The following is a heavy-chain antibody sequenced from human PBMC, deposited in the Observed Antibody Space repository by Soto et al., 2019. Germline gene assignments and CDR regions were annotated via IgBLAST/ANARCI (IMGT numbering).Heavy chain of an antibody. V-gene: IGHV4-39*01. J-gene: IGHJ5*02. CDR2: IFYSGTT. CDR3: ATRQCSGTSCNWFDP. D-gene: IGHD2-2*01. CDR1: GGSINSNSFY. Sequence: SETLSLTCTVSGGSINSNSFYWGWIRQPPGKGLEWIGNIFYSGTTYYNPSLKSRVTISIDTSQNQFSLNLNSVTAADTAVYYCATRQCSGTSCNWFDPWGQGTLVTVSS.